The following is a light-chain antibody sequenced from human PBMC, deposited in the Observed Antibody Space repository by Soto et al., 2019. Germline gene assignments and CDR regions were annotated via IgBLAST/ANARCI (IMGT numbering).Light chain of an antibody. V-gene: IGLV2-11*01. J-gene: IGLJ2*01. CDR2: VVS. CDR3: LSYAVVYNPVV. Sequence: QSALTQPRSVSGSPVQSVTISCTGTSSDVGGYNYVSWYQQHPGKAPKLMIYVVSERPSGVPDRFSGSKSGNAASLTISGLHAEDEADYYCLSYAVVYNPVVFGGGTQLTVL. CDR1: SSDVGGYNY.